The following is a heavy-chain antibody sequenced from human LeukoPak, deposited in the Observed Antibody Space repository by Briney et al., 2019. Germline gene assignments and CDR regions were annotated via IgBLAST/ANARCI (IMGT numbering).Heavy chain of an antibody. Sequence: PGGSLRLACAASGFTFSSYASSWVRQAPGKGLEWVSAISGSGGSTYYADSVKGRFTISRDNSKNTLYLQMNSLRAEDTAVYYCARALPVSGGSCYDYWGPGTLVTVSS. CDR1: GFTFSSYA. CDR2: ISGSGGST. D-gene: IGHD2-15*01. J-gene: IGHJ4*02. CDR3: ARALPVSGGSCYDY. V-gene: IGHV3-23*01.